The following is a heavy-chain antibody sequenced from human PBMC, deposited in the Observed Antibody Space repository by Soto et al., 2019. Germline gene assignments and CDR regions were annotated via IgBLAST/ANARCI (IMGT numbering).Heavy chain of an antibody. CDR1: GGSISSYY. D-gene: IGHD6-13*01. CDR3: AREVGEIAADYYYYYYMDV. J-gene: IGHJ6*03. Sequence: SETLSLTCTVSGGSISSYYWSWIRQPPGKGLEWIGYIYYSGSTNYNPSLKSRVTISVDTSKNQFSLKLISVTAADTAVYYCAREVGEIAADYYYYYYMDVWGKGTTVTVSS. CDR2: IYYSGST. V-gene: IGHV4-59*01.